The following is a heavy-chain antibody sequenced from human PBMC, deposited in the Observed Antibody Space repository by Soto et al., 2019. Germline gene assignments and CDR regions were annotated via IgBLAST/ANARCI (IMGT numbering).Heavy chain of an antibody. CDR1: GFTFSSYW. J-gene: IGHJ6*03. Sequence: EVQLVESGGGLVQPGGSLRLSCAASGFTFSSYWMSWVRQAPGKGLEWVANIKQDGSEKYYVDSVKGRFTISRDNAKNSLYLQMNSLSAEDTAVYYCARVAEQLVFAYMDVWGKGTTVTVSS. D-gene: IGHD6-6*01. CDR3: ARVAEQLVFAYMDV. CDR2: IKQDGSEK. V-gene: IGHV3-7*01.